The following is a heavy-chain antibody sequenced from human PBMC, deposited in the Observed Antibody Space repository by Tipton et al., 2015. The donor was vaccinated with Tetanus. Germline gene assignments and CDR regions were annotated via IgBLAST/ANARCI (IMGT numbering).Heavy chain of an antibody. J-gene: IGHJ4*02. CDR3: ARHRASSSPYFDY. Sequence: TLSLTCTVSGGSISSGDYYWSWIRQPPGKGLEWIGYIYYSGSTYYNPSLKSRVTISVDTSKNQFSLKLSSVTAADTAVYYCARHRASSSPYFDYWGQGTLVTVSS. D-gene: IGHD6-6*01. V-gene: IGHV4-30-4*01. CDR2: IYYSGST. CDR1: GGSISSGDYY.